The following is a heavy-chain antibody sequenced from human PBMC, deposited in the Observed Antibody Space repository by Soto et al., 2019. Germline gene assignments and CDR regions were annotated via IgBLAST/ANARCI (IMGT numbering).Heavy chain of an antibody. CDR2: MSRSGST. Sequence: PETLSLTCAVSGGSINTNTYYWGWIRQPPGKGLEWIGSMSRSGSTHYNPSLKSRLTISLDMSKNHFSLDLRSVTAADTAVYYCVCHFNARRGGQFPLRGQGSPVTVSS. V-gene: IGHV4-39*02. CDR3: VCHFNARRGGQFPL. J-gene: IGHJ1*01. D-gene: IGHD3-10*01. CDR1: GGSINTNTYY.